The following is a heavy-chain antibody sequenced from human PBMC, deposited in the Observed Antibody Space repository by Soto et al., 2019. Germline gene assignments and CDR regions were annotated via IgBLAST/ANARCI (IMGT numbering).Heavy chain of an antibody. V-gene: IGHV4-59*08. CDR1: GGSISSYY. CDR2: IYYSGST. Sequence: SETLSLTCTVSGGSISSYYWSWIRQPPGKGLEWIGYIYYSGSTNYNPSLKSRVTISVDTSKNQFSLKLSSVTAADTAVYYCAGGDFIDYWGQGTLVTVFS. CDR3: AGGDFIDY. J-gene: IGHJ4*02. D-gene: IGHD2-21*02.